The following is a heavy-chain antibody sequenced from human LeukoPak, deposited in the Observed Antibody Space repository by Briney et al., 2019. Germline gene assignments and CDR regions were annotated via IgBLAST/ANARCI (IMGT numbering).Heavy chain of an antibody. J-gene: IGHJ4*02. Sequence: PGGSLRLSCAASGFTFSSYGMHWVRQAPGKGLEWLAFIRYDGSNKYYADSVKGRFTISRDNSKNTLYLQMSSLRAEDTAVYYCAKDTPYSSGLPDYWGQGTLVTVSS. V-gene: IGHV3-30*02. CDR3: AKDTPYSSGLPDY. CDR1: GFTFSSYG. CDR2: IRYDGSNK. D-gene: IGHD6-19*01.